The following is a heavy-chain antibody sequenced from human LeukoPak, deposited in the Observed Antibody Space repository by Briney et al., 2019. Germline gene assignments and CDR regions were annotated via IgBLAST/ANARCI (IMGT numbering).Heavy chain of an antibody. Sequence: SETLSLTCAVYGGSFSGYYWSWIRQPPGKGLERIGEINHSGSTNYNPSLKSRVTISVDTSKNQFSLKLSSVTAADTAVYYCARGQYYGSGSYFHYYYGMDVWGQGTTVTVSS. CDR1: GGSFSGYY. D-gene: IGHD3-10*01. J-gene: IGHJ6*02. CDR3: ARGQYYGSGSYFHYYYGMDV. V-gene: IGHV4-34*01. CDR2: INHSGST.